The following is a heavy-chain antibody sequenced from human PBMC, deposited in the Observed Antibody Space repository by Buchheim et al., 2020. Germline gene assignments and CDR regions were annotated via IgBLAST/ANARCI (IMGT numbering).Heavy chain of an antibody. Sequence: EVQLVESGGGLMQPGGSLRLSCAASGFTFSTYSMNWVRQAPGKGVEWVSYISSGSSTIYYAASVKGRFTISRDNAKNSLDLQMNSLTAEDTAVYYCARDDSSGYFVLDYWGQGTL. J-gene: IGHJ4*02. CDR1: GFTFSTYS. D-gene: IGHD3-22*01. CDR2: ISSGSSTI. V-gene: IGHV3-48*01. CDR3: ARDDSSGYFVLDY.